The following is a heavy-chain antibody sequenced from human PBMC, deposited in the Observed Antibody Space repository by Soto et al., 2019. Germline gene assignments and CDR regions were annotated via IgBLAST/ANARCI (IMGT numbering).Heavy chain of an antibody. Sequence: QMKLVESGGGVVQPGTSLRLSCVASGFTFSAFGMHWVRQAPGKGLEWVAISSYGGSNKYYGDSVQGRFTISRDNSRETLYLQMNSLRDEDTAVYYCAKGPLRLPDYVDYAAYSYGIDVWGQGTTVPVSS. CDR1: GFTFSAFG. V-gene: IGHV3-30*18. CDR2: SSYGGSNK. J-gene: IGHJ6*02. CDR3: AKGPLRLPDYVDYAAYSYGIDV. D-gene: IGHD4-17*01.